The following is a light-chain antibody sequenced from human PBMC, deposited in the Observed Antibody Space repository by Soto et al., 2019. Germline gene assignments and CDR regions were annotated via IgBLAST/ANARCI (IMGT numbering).Light chain of an antibody. CDR2: GAS. CDR1: QSVSSSY. V-gene: IGKV3-20*01. Sequence: ELVVTQSPGTLSLSPGERATLSCRASQSVSSSYLAWYQQKPGQAPRLLIYGASSRATGIPDRFSGSGSGTDFTLTISRLEPEDFAVYYCQQYGSSPRTFGQGTKVEIK. J-gene: IGKJ1*01. CDR3: QQYGSSPRT.